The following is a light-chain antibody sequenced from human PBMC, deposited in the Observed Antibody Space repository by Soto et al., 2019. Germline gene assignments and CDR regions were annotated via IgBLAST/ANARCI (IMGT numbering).Light chain of an antibody. CDR1: SSDIGAYNF. V-gene: IGLV2-8*01. CDR3: SSYAGSNNYVV. Sequence: QSVLTQPPSASGSPGQSVSISCTGTSSDIGAYNFDSWYQQHPGKAPRLMIYGVSKRPSGVPDRFSGSKSGNTASLTVSGLQAEDEADYYCSSYAGSNNYVVFGGGTKVTVL. J-gene: IGLJ2*01. CDR2: GVS.